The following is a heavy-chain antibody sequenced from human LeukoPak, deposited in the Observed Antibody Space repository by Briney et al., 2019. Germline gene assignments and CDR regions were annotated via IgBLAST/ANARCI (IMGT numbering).Heavy chain of an antibody. Sequence: PSETLSLTCTVPGGSISSYYWSWIRQPPGKGLERIGYIYYSGSTNYNTSLKRRVNIPVATSKNQFSLKLSSETAADTAVYYCARESAHYYGSGSYSNWFDPWGQGTLVTVSS. D-gene: IGHD3-10*01. J-gene: IGHJ5*02. CDR3: ARESAHYYGSGSYSNWFDP. V-gene: IGHV4-59*01. CDR2: IYYSGST. CDR1: GGSISSYY.